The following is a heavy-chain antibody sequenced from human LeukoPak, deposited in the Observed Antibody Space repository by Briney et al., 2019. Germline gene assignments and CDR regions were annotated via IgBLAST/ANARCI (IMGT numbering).Heavy chain of an antibody. V-gene: IGHV3-23*01. Sequence: TGGSLRLSCAASGFTFSSYTMSWARQAPGKGLEWVSGISITDMAYYGDSVRGRFTISRDNSKNTLYLQMNSLRAEDTAVYYCAKGTSSSSAPPFDYWGQGILVIVSS. CDR2: ISITDMA. J-gene: IGHJ4*02. CDR1: GFTFSSYT. D-gene: IGHD6-13*01. CDR3: AKGTSSSSAPPFDY.